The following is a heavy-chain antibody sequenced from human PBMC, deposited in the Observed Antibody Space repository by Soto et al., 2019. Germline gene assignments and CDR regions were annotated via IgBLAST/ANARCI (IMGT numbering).Heavy chain of an antibody. V-gene: IGHV2-5*01. CDR2: IYWNDDK. CDR1: GFSLSTSGVG. D-gene: IGHD6-19*01. CDR3: APAGHKQWLVFRHSHY. Sequence: SGPTLVNPTQTLTLTCTFSGFSLSTSGVGVGWIRQPPGKALEWLALIYWNDDKRYSPSLKSRLPITKDNSKNQAVLTMNNMDPVATATYYCAPAGHKQWLVFRHSHYCGQANMVTVSS. J-gene: IGHJ4*02.